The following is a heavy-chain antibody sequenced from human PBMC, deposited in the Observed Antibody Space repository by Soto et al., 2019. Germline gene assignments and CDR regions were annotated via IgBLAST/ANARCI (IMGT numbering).Heavy chain of an antibody. Sequence: SETLSLTCTVSGDSIGTTHSYWAWIRQSPGKGLEWIGNIHYSGSTYYMPSLRSRVTLSVDTSKNQFSLRLTSVTAEVTAVYYCARHEGNGNVWPLDYWGQGILVTVSS. V-gene: IGHV4-39*01. CDR1: GDSIGTTHSY. CDR2: IHYSGST. D-gene: IGHD2-8*01. CDR3: ARHEGNGNVWPLDY. J-gene: IGHJ4*02.